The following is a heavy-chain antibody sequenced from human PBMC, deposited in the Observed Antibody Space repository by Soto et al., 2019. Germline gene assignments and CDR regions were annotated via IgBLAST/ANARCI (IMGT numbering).Heavy chain of an antibody. J-gene: IGHJ4*02. Sequence: EVQLVESGGGLVQPGGSLRLSCAASGFTFSSYAMHWVRQAPGKGLEYVSAISSNGGSTYYANSVKGRFTISRDNSKNTLYLQRGSLRAEDMAVYYCARVALWCSGGSCYDSEYYFDYWGQGTLVTVSS. CDR1: GFTFSSYA. CDR3: ARVALWCSGGSCYDSEYYFDY. D-gene: IGHD2-15*01. V-gene: IGHV3-64*01. CDR2: ISSNGGST.